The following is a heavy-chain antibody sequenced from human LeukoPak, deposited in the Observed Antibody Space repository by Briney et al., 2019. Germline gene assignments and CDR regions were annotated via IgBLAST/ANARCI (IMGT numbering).Heavy chain of an antibody. Sequence: GGSLRLSCAASGFTFSSSGMHWVRQAPGKGLEWLAVISYDGSNKYYADSVKGRFTSCRDNSKDKLYLQMNILRAGDTAVYYCAKYSYDRSGYDYYDFAYWGQGTQVTVSS. J-gene: IGHJ4*02. CDR2: ISYDGSNK. V-gene: IGHV3-30*18. D-gene: IGHD3-22*01. CDR1: GFTFSSSG. CDR3: AKYSYDRSGYDYYDFAY.